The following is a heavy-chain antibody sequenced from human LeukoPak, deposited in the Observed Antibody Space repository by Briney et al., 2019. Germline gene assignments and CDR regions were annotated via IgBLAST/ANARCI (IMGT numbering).Heavy chain of an antibody. V-gene: IGHV3-23*01. CDR1: GFTFSTYA. CDR3: ATYRQVLLPFES. D-gene: IGHD2-8*02. CDR2: ISGSGGST. J-gene: IGHJ4*02. Sequence: PGGSLRLSCAASGFTFSTYAMSWVRQAPGKGLEWVSVISGSGGSTYYADSVKGRFTISRDNSKNTLYLQMNSLRAEDTAVYYCATYRQVLLPFESWGQGTLVTVSS.